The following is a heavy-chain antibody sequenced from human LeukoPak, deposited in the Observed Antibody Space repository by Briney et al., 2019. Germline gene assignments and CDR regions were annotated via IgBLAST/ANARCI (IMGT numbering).Heavy chain of an antibody. Sequence: GASVKVSCKASGYTFSSYHVHWVRQAPGQGLEWMGMINPSGGHTRYSQKFQGRVTMTRDVSTSTVYMELSSLISEDTAVYYCARDMYGRSSEGNRFDPWGQGTLVTVSS. CDR1: GYTFSSYH. D-gene: IGHD6-6*01. CDR3: ARDMYGRSSEGNRFDP. J-gene: IGHJ5*02. V-gene: IGHV1-46*01. CDR2: INPSGGHT.